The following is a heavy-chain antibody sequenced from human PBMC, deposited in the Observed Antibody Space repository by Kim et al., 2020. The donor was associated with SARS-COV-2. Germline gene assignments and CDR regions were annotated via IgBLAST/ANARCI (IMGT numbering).Heavy chain of an antibody. CDR1: GYSFGSYG. D-gene: IGHD6-19*01. V-gene: IGHV1-18*01. CDR2: ISTDHGNT. Sequence: ASVKVSCKASGYSFGSYGISWVRQAPGQGLEWMGWISTDHGNTNYARNLQGRVSMTTDTSTDTAYLELRSLISDDTAVYYCARDGGSYWYFLDSWGQGTL. J-gene: IGHJ4*02. CDR3: ARDGGSYWYFLDS.